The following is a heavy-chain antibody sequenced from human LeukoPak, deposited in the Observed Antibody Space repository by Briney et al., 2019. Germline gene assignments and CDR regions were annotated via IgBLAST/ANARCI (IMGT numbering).Heavy chain of an antibody. D-gene: IGHD3-22*01. V-gene: IGHV1-24*01. Sequence: ASVKVSCKVSGYTLTELSMHWLRQAPGKGLEWMGGFDPEDGETIYAQKFQGRVTMTEDTSTDTAYMELSSLRSEDTAVYYCATGLLPYDSSGYPIFDIWGQGTMVTVSS. CDR1: GYTLTELS. CDR3: ATGLLPYDSSGYPIFDI. CDR2: FDPEDGET. J-gene: IGHJ3*02.